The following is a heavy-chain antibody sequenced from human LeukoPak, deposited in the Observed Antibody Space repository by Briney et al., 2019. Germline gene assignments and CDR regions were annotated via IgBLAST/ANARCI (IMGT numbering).Heavy chain of an antibody. CDR3: ASLPPPGKVGTTNAVDY. V-gene: IGHV4-59*01. CDR2: IYYSGST. CDR1: GGSISSYY. D-gene: IGHD1-26*01. Sequence: PSETLSLTCTVSGGSISSYYWSWIRQPPGKGLEWIGYIYYSGSTNYNPSLKSRVTISVDTSKNQFSLKLSSVTAADTAVYYCASLPPPGKVGTTNAVDYWGQGTLVTVPS. J-gene: IGHJ4*02.